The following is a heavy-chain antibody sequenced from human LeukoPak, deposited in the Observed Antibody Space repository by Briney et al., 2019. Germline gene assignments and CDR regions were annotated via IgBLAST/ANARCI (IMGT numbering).Heavy chain of an antibody. D-gene: IGHD4-17*01. CDR3: ARDWGAYGDYEDEVSRDY. CDR2: INPSGGST. Sequence: ASVKVSCKASGYTFTSYYMHWVRQAPGQGLEWMGIINPSGGSTSYAQKFQGRVTMTRDTSTSTVYMELSSLRSEDTAVYYCARDWGAYGDYEDEVSRDYWGQGTLVTVSS. J-gene: IGHJ4*02. V-gene: IGHV1-46*01. CDR1: GYTFTSYY.